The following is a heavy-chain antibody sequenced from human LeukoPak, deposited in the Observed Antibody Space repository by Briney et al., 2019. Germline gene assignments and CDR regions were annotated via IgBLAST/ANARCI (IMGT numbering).Heavy chain of an antibody. CDR3: ARGSPYDSSSDAFDI. V-gene: IGHV4-34*01. D-gene: IGHD3-16*01. CDR1: GGSFSGYY. Sequence: SETLSLTCAAYGGSFSGYYWSWIRQPPGKGLEWIGEINHSGSTNYNPSLKSRVTISVDRSKNQFSLKLSSVTAADTAVYYCARGSPYDSSSDAFDIWGQGTMVTVSS. CDR2: INHSGST. J-gene: IGHJ3*02.